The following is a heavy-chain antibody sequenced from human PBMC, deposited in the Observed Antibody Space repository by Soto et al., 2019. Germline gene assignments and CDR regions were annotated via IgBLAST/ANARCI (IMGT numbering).Heavy chain of an antibody. D-gene: IGHD3-16*01. CDR1: GFTFSNFN. J-gene: IGHJ5*02. CDR3: ARVWDA. V-gene: IGHV3-48*02. CDR2: ISSSSSTI. Sequence: GVSLRLSCAASGFTFSNFNMNWVRQAPGKGLEWVSYISSSSSTIYYADSVKGRFTISRDNAKNSLCLQMNSLRDADTAVYYCARVWDAWGKGALVTVSS.